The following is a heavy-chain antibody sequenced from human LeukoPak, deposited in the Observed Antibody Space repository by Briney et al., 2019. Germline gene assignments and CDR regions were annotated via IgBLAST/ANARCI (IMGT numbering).Heavy chain of an antibody. CDR1: GYTFSNYY. J-gene: IGHJ4*02. Sequence: ASVKVSCKASGYTFSNYYMHWLRQAPGQGPEWMGIISPSRSDSTCYAQKFQGRVTMTGDTSANTVYTEMSSLRADDTAVYYCARGPPSGTYLPYYFDFWGRGTLVTVSS. D-gene: IGHD1-26*01. CDR2: ISPSRSDST. CDR3: ARGPPSGTYLPYYFDF. V-gene: IGHV1-46*01.